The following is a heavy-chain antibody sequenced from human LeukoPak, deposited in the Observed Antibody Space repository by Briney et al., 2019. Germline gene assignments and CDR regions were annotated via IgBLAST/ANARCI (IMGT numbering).Heavy chain of an antibody. D-gene: IGHD3-22*01. J-gene: IGHJ6*03. CDR1: GGSFSGYY. CDR2: INHSGST. Sequence: PSETLSLTCAVYGGSFSGYYWSWIRQPPGKGLEWIGEINHSGSTNYNPSLKSRVTISVDTSKNQFSLKLSSVTAADTAVYYCARAVSYYYDSSGYYYYYYYMDVWGKGTTVTISS. V-gene: IGHV4-34*01. CDR3: ARAVSYYYDSSGYYYYYYYMDV.